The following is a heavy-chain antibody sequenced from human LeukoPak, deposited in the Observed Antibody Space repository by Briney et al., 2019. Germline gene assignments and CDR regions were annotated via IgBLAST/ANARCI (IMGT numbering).Heavy chain of an antibody. CDR3: AKLSGVAVAGAEYFQH. V-gene: IGHV3-23*01. CDR1: GFTFSSNA. CDR2: ISGSPVPGT. D-gene: IGHD6-19*01. J-gene: IGHJ1*01. Sequence: PGGSLRLSCAASGFTFSSNAMSWVRQAPGKGLQWVSAISGSPVPGTYYADSVKGRFTISRDNSKNTLYLQMNSLRAEDSATYYCAKLSGVAVAGAEYFQHWGQGTLVTVSS.